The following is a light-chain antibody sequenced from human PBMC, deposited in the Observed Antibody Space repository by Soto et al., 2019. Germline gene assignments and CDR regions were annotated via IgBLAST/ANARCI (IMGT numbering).Light chain of an antibody. Sequence: PGERATLSCRASQSVSSYLAWYQQKPGQAPRLLIYDASNRATGIPARFSGSGSGTDFTLTISSLEPEDFAVYYCQQRSNWLTFGGGTKV. CDR2: DAS. CDR1: QSVSSY. CDR3: QQRSNWLT. V-gene: IGKV3-11*01. J-gene: IGKJ4*01.